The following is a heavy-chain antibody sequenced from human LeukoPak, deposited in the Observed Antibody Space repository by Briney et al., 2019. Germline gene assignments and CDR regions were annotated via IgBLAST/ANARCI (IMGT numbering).Heavy chain of an antibody. V-gene: IGHV3-49*03. Sequence: GGSLRLSCTASGFTFGDYAMSWFRQAPGKGLEWVGFIRSKAYGGTTEYPASVKGRFTISRDDSKSIAYLQMNSLKTEDTAVYYCTRDQGIAVAGMEYYYYYYMDVWGKGTTVTVSS. CDR3: TRDQGIAVAGMEYYYYYYMDV. CDR1: GFTFGDYA. CDR2: IRSKAYGGTT. D-gene: IGHD6-19*01. J-gene: IGHJ6*03.